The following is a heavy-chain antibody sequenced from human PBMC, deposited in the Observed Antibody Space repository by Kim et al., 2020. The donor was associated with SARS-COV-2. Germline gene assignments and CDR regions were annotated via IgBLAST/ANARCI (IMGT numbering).Heavy chain of an antibody. Sequence: GGSLRLSCAASGFTFSSYAMHWVRQAPGKGLEWVAVISYDGSNKYYADSVKGRFTISRDNSKNTLYMQMNSLRAEETAVYYCARDRAYDSRGYSDYWGKG. CDR3: ARDRAYDSRGYSDY. CDR1: GFTFSSYA. V-gene: IGHV3-30*04. CDR2: ISYDGSNK. D-gene: IGHD3-22*01. J-gene: IGHJ4*02.